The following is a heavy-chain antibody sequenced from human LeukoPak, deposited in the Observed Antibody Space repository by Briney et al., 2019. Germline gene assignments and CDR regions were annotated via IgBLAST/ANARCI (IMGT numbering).Heavy chain of an antibody. CDR3: ARALRFGELLPYFDY. Sequence: GGSLRLSCAGSGFTFSSYAMHWVRQAPGKGLEWVSAIGTGGGTYYADSVKGRFTISRDNAKNSLYLQMNSLRAEDMAVYYCARALRFGELLPYFDYWGQGTLVTVSS. CDR2: IGTGGGT. V-gene: IGHV3/OR16-10*01. CDR1: GFTFSSYA. J-gene: IGHJ4*02. D-gene: IGHD3-10*01.